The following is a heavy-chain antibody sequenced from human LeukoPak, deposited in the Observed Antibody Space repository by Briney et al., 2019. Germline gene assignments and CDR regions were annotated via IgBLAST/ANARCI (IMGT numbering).Heavy chain of an antibody. J-gene: IGHJ5*02. D-gene: IGHD1-26*01. CDR3: ARDNSVGETAWWFDP. Sequence: ASVKVSCKASGYSLTTYGISWVRQAPGQGLEWMGFINPSGSSAAYAQKFQGRLTMTRDMFTSTDYMELTSLTSDDTAVYYCARDNSVGETAWWFDPWGQGTLVTVSS. CDR1: GYSLTTYG. V-gene: IGHV1-46*01. CDR2: INPSGSSA.